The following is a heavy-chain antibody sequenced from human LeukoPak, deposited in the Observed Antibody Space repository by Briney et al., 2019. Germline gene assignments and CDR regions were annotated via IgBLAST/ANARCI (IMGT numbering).Heavy chain of an antibody. V-gene: IGHV3-21*01. D-gene: IGHD7-27*01. Sequence: GGSLRLSCAASGFTFSKYAMTWVRQAPGKGLEWVSVISASGSDTDYADSVKGRFTISRDNAKNSLYLQMNSLRAEDTAVYYCARESYWGSSAKGCDYWGQGTRVTVSS. CDR1: GFTFSKYA. CDR2: ISASGSDT. J-gene: IGHJ4*02. CDR3: ARESYWGSSAKGCDY.